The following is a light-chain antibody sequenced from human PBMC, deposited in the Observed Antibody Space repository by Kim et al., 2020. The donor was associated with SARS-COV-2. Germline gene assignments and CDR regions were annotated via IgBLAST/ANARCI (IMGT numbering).Light chain of an antibody. CDR2: GKN. CDR3: NSRDSSGNVV. CDR1: SLRSYY. J-gene: IGLJ2*01. Sequence: SSELTQDPAVSVALGQTVRITCQGDSLRSYYASWYQQKPGQAPVLVIYGKNNRPSGIPDRFSGSSSGNTASLTITGAQAEVEADYYCNSRDSSGNVVFGGGTQLTVL. V-gene: IGLV3-19*01.